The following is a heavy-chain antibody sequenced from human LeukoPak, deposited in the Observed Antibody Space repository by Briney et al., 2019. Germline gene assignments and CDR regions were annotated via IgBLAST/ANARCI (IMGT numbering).Heavy chain of an antibody. CDR3: AKDLGRWLQSPSDY. CDR2: ISGSGGST. CDR1: GFTFSNAW. V-gene: IGHV3-23*01. D-gene: IGHD5-24*01. Sequence: GGSLRLSCAASGFTFSNAWMSWVRQAPGKGLEWVSAISGSGGSTYYADSVKGRFTISRDNSKNTLYLQMNSLRAEDTAVYYCAKDLGRWLQSPSDYWGQGTLVTVSS. J-gene: IGHJ4*02.